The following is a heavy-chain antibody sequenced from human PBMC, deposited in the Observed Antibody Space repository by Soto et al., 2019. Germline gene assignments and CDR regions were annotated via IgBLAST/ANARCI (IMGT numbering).Heavy chain of an antibody. D-gene: IGHD1-26*01. CDR2: ISAYNGNT. CDR3: ARSGSYYYYYRMDV. V-gene: IGHV1-18*04. J-gene: IGHJ6*02. Sequence: GASVKVSCKASGYTFTSYSISWVRQAPGQGLEWMGWISAYNGNTNYAQKLQGRVTMTTDTSTSTAYMELRSLRSDDTAVYYCARSGSYYYYYRMDVWGQGTTVTVSS. CDR1: GYTFTSYS.